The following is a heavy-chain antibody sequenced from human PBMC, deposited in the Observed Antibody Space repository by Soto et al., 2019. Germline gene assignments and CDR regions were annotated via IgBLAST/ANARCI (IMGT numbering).Heavy chain of an antibody. Sequence: EVQLLESGGGLVQPGGSLRFSCAASGLTFSSYVMSWVRQAPGKGLEWVSAISGSGVRTYYADSVKGRFTISRDNSQNTLDLQMDSLRAEDTAIYYCLKDHAREQFVRGENWFDSWGQGTLVTVSS. CDR3: LKDHAREQFVRGENWFDS. CDR1: GLTFSSYV. J-gene: IGHJ5*01. CDR2: ISGSGVRT. D-gene: IGHD6-6*01. V-gene: IGHV3-23*01.